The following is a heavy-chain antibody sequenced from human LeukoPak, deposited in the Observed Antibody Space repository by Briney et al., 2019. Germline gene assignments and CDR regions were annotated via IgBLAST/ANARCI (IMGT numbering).Heavy chain of an antibody. J-gene: IGHJ6*03. V-gene: IGHV3-11*01. Sequence: PGGSLRLSCAASGFTFSDYYMGWIRQAPGKGLEWVSYISSSGSTIYYADSVRGRFTISRINAKNLLYLQMNSLRTEDTALYYCTRAVEGRVSTGMKAVYYYYMDLWGKGTTVTVSS. CDR3: TRAVEGRVSTGMKAVYYYYMDL. CDR2: ISSSGSTI. CDR1: GFTFSDYY. D-gene: IGHD1-1*01.